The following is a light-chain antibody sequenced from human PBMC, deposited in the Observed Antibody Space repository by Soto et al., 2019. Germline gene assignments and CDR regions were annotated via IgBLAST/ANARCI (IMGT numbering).Light chain of an antibody. CDR1: QSLSSSF. V-gene: IGKV3-20*01. J-gene: IGKJ3*01. Sequence: EIVLTQSPGTLSLSPGERATLSCRASQSLSSSFLAWFQQKPGQTPRLLIYRASSRATGIPDRFSGSGSGTDFTLTISRLEPEDFAMYYCQQYGTSPTFGPGTKVDIK. CDR3: QQYGTSPT. CDR2: RAS.